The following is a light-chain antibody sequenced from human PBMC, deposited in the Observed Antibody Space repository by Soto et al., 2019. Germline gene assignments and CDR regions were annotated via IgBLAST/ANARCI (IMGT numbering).Light chain of an antibody. CDR2: DVS. CDR3: SSYTSSTRI. CDR1: SSDVGDYNY. Sequence: QSALTQPASVSGSPGQWITISCTGTSSDVGDYNYVSWYQQHPGKAPKLMIYDVSNRPSGVSNRFSGSKSGNTASLTISGLQAEDEADYYCSSYTSSTRIFGGGTKVTVL. J-gene: IGLJ2*01. V-gene: IGLV2-14*01.